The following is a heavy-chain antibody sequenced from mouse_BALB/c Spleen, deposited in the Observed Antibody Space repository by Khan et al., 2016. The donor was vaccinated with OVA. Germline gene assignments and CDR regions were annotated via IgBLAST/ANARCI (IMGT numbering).Heavy chain of an antibody. Sequence: QIQLVQSGPELKKPGETVKISCKASGYIFTNHGMNWVKQAPGKGLKWMGWINTYSGEPTYVDDFKGRFAFSLETSASTAYLQINNLKNEDTATYFCARLGYSGSMDYWGQGTSVTVSS. CDR3: ARLGYSGSMDY. D-gene: IGHD2-14*01. J-gene: IGHJ4*01. CDR1: GYIFTNHG. V-gene: IGHV9-3-1*01. CDR2: INTYSGEP.